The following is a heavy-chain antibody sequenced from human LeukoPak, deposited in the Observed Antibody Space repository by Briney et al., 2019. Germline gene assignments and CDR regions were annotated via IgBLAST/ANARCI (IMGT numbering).Heavy chain of an antibody. CDR1: GYTLTELS. V-gene: IGHV1-24*01. Sequence: ASVKVSCKVSGYTLTELSMHWVRQAPGKGLEWMGGFDPEDGETIYAQKFQGRVTMTEDTSTDTAYTELSSLRSEDTAVYYCATGAYCSSTSCYSWFDPWGQGTLVTVSS. CDR3: ATGAYCSSTSCYSWFDP. J-gene: IGHJ5*02. CDR2: FDPEDGET. D-gene: IGHD2-2*01.